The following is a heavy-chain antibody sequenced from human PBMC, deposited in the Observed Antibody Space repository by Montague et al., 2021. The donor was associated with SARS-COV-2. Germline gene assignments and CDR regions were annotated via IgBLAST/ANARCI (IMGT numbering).Heavy chain of an antibody. D-gene: IGHD3-22*01. J-gene: IGHJ4*02. CDR1: GFSLSTSGVG. CDR2: IYWDDDK. CDR3: AHRSSGWSSIDGYAWN. Sequence: PALVKPTQTLTLTCTFSGFSLSTSGVGVGWIRQPPGKALEWLALIYWDDDKRYSPSLKSRLTITKDTSKNQVVLTMTNMDPLDTATYYCAHRSSGWSSIDGYAWNWGQGTLVTVSS. V-gene: IGHV2-5*02.